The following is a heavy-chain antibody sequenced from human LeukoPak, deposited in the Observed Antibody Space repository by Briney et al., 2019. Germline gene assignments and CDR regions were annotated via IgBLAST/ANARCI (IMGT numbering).Heavy chain of an antibody. J-gene: IGHJ4*02. CDR1: GFTFSSYW. CDR2: INSDGSST. CDR3: AREARGDSGWYYFDY. V-gene: IGHV3-74*01. D-gene: IGHD6-19*01. Sequence: AGGSLRLSCEASGFTFSSYWMHWVRQAPGKGLVWVSRINSDGSSTSYADSVKGRFTISRDNAKNTLYLQMNSLRAEDTAAYYCAREARGDSGWYYFDYWGQGTLVTVSS.